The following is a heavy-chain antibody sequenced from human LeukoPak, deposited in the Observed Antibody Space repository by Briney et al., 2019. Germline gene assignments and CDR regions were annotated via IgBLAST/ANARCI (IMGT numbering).Heavy chain of an antibody. CDR3: TTSPSHSGSYNYFDY. V-gene: IGHV3-73*01. D-gene: IGHD1-26*01. Sequence: GGSLRLSCAASAFTFSGSAMHWVRQASGKGLEWVGRIRSKANSYATAYAASVKGRFTISRDDSKNTAYLQMNSLKTEDTAVYYCTTSPSHSGSYNYFDYWGQGTLVTVSS. CDR1: AFTFSGSA. J-gene: IGHJ4*02. CDR2: IRSKANSYAT.